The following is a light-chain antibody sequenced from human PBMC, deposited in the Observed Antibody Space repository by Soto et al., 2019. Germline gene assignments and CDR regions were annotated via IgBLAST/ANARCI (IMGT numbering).Light chain of an antibody. CDR1: SSDVGGYNY. V-gene: IGLV2-14*01. CDR2: DVS. Sequence: QSALTQPASVSGSPGQSITISCTGTSSDVGGYNYVSWYQQHPGKAPKLMIYDVSNRPSGVSNRFSGSKSGNTASLTISGLQPEDEADYYCSSYTSSSTLSFGTGTKLTVL. CDR3: SSYTSSSTLS. J-gene: IGLJ1*01.